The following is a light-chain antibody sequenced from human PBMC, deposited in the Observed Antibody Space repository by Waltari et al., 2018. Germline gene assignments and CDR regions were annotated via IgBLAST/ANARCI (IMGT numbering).Light chain of an antibody. CDR3: AAWDDSLSGRV. V-gene: IGLV1-47*01. CDR1: RSNIGSNY. J-gene: IGLJ3*02. CDR2: RNN. Sequence: QSVLTQPPSASGTPGQRVTISCSGSRSNIGSNYVYWYQQVPGTAPKLLIYRNNPRPSGVPARVSGSNSGTSASLAISGLRSEDEADYYCAAWDDSLSGRVFGGGTKVTVL.